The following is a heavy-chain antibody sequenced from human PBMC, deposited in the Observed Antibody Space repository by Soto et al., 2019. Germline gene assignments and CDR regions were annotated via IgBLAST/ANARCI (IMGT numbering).Heavy chain of an antibody. J-gene: IGHJ5*02. V-gene: IGHV4-4*07. D-gene: IGHD6-6*01. CDR1: GGSISSYY. CDR3: ARVGQYSSSSNWFDP. Sequence: LSLTCTVSGGSISSYYWSWIRQPAGKGLEWIGRIYTSGSTNYNPSLKSRVTMSVDTSKNQFSLKLSSVTAADTAVYYCARVGQYSSSSNWFDPWGQGALVTVSS. CDR2: IYTSGST.